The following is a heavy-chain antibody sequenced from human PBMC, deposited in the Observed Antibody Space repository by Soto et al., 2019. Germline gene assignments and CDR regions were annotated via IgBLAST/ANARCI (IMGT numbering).Heavy chain of an antibody. CDR3: ARDTVLTGMFDL. V-gene: IGHV4-59*01. D-gene: IGHD4-17*01. CDR2: VYYTGTT. Sequence: SETLSLTCTVSGGSIGSYHWSWVRQPPGKGLEWIASVYYTGTTNYNPSLGSRVTISIDAPENQISLKLTSVTAADTAFYYCARDTVLTGMFDLWGQGTLVTVSS. CDR1: GGSIGSYH. J-gene: IGHJ5*02.